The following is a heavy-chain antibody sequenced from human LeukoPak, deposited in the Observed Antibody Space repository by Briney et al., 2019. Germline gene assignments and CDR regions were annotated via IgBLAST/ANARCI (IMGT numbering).Heavy chain of an antibody. D-gene: IGHD3-3*01. CDR2: IKQDGSEK. J-gene: IGHJ5*02. Sequence: GGSLRLSCAASGFTFSSYWMSWVRQAPGKGLEWVANIKQDGSEKYYVDSVKGRFTISRDNAKNSLYLQMNSLRAEDTAVYYCARDLEDYDSWSGPSRHYNWFDPWGQGTLVTVSS. V-gene: IGHV3-7*01. CDR3: ARDLEDYDSWSGPSRHYNWFDP. CDR1: GFTFSSYW.